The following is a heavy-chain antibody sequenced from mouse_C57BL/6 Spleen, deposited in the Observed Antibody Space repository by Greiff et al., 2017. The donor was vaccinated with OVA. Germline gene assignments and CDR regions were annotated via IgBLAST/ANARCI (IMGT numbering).Heavy chain of an antibody. J-gene: IGHJ3*01. D-gene: IGHD3-2*02. Sequence: QVQLQQPGAELVKPGASVKLSCKASGYTFTSYWMHWVKQRPGQGLEWIGMIHPNSGSTNYNEKFKSKATLTVDKSSSTAYMQLSSLTSEDSAVYYCARGGQLSLPWFAYWGQGTLVTVSA. V-gene: IGHV1-64*01. CDR2: IHPNSGST. CDR1: GYTFTSYW. CDR3: ARGGQLSLPWFAY.